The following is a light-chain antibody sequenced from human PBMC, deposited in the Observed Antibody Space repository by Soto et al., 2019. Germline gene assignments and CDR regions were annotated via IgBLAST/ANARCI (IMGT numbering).Light chain of an antibody. CDR1: PAIASF. Sequence: IQLTQSPSSLSASVGDRVTITCRASPAIASFLAWYQQKPGTAPKLLIYGASTLQSGVPSRFSGSRSGTDYTLPIASLQPEDFATYYCQQLNGSPWTFGQETKVDIK. CDR2: GAS. V-gene: IGKV1-9*01. CDR3: QQLNGSPWT. J-gene: IGKJ1*01.